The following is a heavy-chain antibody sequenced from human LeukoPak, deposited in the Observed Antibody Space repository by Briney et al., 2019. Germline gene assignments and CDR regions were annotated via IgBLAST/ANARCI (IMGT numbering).Heavy chain of an antibody. Sequence: KPSETLSLTCAVYGGSFSGYYWSWIRQPPGKGLEWIGEINHSGSTNYNPSLKSRVTISVDTSKNQFSLKLSSVTAAGTAVYYCARGPDYYDSSGYEHDYWGQGTLVTVSS. D-gene: IGHD3-22*01. CDR2: INHSGST. J-gene: IGHJ4*02. V-gene: IGHV4-34*01. CDR3: ARGPDYYDSSGYEHDY. CDR1: GGSFSGYY.